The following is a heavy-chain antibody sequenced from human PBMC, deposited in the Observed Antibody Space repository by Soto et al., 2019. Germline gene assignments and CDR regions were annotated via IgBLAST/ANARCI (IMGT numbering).Heavy chain of an antibody. J-gene: IGHJ4*02. CDR1: GGSISSYY. D-gene: IGHD4-17*01. CDR3: ARSHDYGETNFDY. V-gene: IGHV4-59*01. Sequence: QVQLQESGPGLVKPSETLSLTCTVSGGSISSYYWSWIRQPPGKGLEWIGYIYYSGSTNYNPSLKSRVTISVDTSKNQFSLKLCSVTAADTAVYYCARSHDYGETNFDYWGQGTLVTVSS. CDR2: IYYSGST.